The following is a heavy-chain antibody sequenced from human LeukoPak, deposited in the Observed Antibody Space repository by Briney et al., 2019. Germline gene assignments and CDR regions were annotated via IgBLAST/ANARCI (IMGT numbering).Heavy chain of an antibody. V-gene: IGHV1-2*06. CDR2: INPNSGGT. CDR3: ALGYYDILTGYYPGD. CDR1: GYTFTGYY. D-gene: IGHD3-9*01. J-gene: IGHJ4*02. Sequence: ASVKVSCKASGYTFTGYYMHWVRRAPGQGLEWMGRINPNSGGTNYAQKFQGRVTMTRDTSISTAYMELSRLRSDDTAVYYCALGYYDILTGYYPGDWGQGTLVTVSS.